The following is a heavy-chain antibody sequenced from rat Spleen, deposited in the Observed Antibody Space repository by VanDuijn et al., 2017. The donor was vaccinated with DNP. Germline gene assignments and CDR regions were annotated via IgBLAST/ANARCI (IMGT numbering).Heavy chain of an antibody. D-gene: IGHD1-12*02. CDR2: ISAGGSR. CDR3: ARSQGYYYDGSYYPFAY. Sequence: QVQLRESGPGLVQPSQTLSLTCTVSGFSLTSHGVSWIRQSPGKGLEWIAAISAGGSRYYNSGLKSRLSINRDTSESQVFLKMDSVQTEDTAMYFCARSQGYYYDGSYYPFAYWGQGILVTVSS. CDR1: GFSLTSHG. J-gene: IGHJ3*01. V-gene: IGHV2S8*01.